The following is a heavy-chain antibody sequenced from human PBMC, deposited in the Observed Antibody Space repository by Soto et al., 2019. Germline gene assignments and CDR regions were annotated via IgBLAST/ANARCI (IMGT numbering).Heavy chain of an antibody. CDR1: GFTFSSYE. CDR3: SRQSLGMDRWFDP. CDR2: ISSSGSTI. V-gene: IGHV3-48*03. Sequence: GGSLRLSCAASGFTFSSYEMNWVRQAPGKGLEWVSYISSSGSTIYYADSVKGRFTISRDNAKNSLYLQMNSLRAEDSAVYYCSRQSLGMDRWFDPWGQGTLVTVSS. J-gene: IGHJ5*02. D-gene: IGHD7-27*01.